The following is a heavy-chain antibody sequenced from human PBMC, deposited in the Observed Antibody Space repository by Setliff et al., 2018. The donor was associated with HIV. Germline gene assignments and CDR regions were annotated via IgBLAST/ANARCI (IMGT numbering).Heavy chain of an antibody. J-gene: IGHJ4*02. D-gene: IGHD3-3*01. CDR3: ARAVREKVFRFLEWPAYYDS. Sequence: PGESLKISCKGSGYYFTTFWIAWVRQMPGKGLEWMGFIYPGDSHTTYSPSFQGQVTISVDTSASTAYLQWSTLKASDTAMYYCARAVREKVFRFLEWPAYYDSWGQGTLVTVSS. CDR1: GYYFTTFW. CDR2: IYPGDSHT. V-gene: IGHV5-51*01.